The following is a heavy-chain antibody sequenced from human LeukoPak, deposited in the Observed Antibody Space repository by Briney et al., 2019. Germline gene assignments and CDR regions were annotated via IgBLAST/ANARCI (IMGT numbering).Heavy chain of an antibody. Sequence: ASVKVSCKASGYTFTSYAMHWVRQAPGQRLEWMGWINAGNGNTKYSQEFQGRVTITRDTSASTAYMELSSLRSEDMAVYYCARGSYYYDSSGPIDYWGQGTLVTVSS. CDR2: INAGNGNT. J-gene: IGHJ4*02. CDR3: ARGSYYYDSSGPIDY. D-gene: IGHD3-22*01. CDR1: GYTFTSYA. V-gene: IGHV1-3*03.